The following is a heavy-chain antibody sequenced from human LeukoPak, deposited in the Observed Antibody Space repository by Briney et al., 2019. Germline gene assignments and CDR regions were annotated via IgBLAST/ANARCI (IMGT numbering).Heavy chain of an antibody. Sequence: SQTLSLTCAISGGSVSSNSVTWNWIRQSPSRGLEWLGRTYYRSTWYNDYAVSVRGRITVNPDTSKNQFSLHLNSATPEDTAVYYCARRLTQYDCFDPWGQGILVTVSS. CDR2: TYYRSTWYN. CDR1: GGSVSSNSVT. V-gene: IGHV6-1*01. J-gene: IGHJ5*02. D-gene: IGHD2-2*01. CDR3: ARRLTQYDCFDP.